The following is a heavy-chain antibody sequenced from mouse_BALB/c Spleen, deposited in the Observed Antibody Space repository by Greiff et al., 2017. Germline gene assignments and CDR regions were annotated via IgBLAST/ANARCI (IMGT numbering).Heavy chain of an antibody. Sequence: EVKLMESGPSLVKPSQSLSLTCSVTGDSITSGYWNWIRKIPGNKLEYMGYISYSGSTYYNPSRKSRISIIRDTSKNQYYLQLNPVTTEDTATYYCARRSYDRFAYWGQGTLVTVSA. D-gene: IGHD2-3*01. CDR3: ARRSYDRFAY. CDR1: GDSITSGY. J-gene: IGHJ3*01. V-gene: IGHV3-8*02. CDR2: ISYSGST.